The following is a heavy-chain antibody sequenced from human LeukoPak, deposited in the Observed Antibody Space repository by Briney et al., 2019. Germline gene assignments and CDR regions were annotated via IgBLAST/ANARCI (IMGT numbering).Heavy chain of an antibody. J-gene: IGHJ5*02. Sequence: WASVKVSCKVSGYTLSELSMHWVRQAPGKGLEWMGGFDPEDGETIYAQKFQGRVTMTEDTSTDTAYMELSSLRSEDTAVYYCATVEADLTRRFDPWGQGTLVTVSS. V-gene: IGHV1-24*01. D-gene: IGHD3-3*01. CDR3: ATVEADLTRRFDP. CDR1: GYTLSELS. CDR2: FDPEDGET.